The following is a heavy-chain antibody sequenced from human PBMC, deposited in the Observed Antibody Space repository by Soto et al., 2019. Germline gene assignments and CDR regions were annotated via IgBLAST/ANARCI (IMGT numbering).Heavy chain of an antibody. D-gene: IGHD1-1*01. CDR2: NSGSGAAT. CDR1: GLTFNDYA. V-gene: IGHV3-23*01. J-gene: IGHJ2*01. CDR3: SKLDFDNWFSDL. Sequence: GGSLRLSCAASGLTFNDYAMSWVRQAPGKGLEWVSANSGSGAATYYSDSVKGRFTISRDDSTDTLYLEMHSLRAAEKATYYYSKLDFDNWFSDLWGRGTLVTVP.